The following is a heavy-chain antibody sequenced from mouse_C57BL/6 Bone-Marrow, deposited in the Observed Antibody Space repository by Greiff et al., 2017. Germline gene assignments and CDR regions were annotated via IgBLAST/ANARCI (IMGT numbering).Heavy chain of an antibody. CDR3: ARGGGNSWYFDV. J-gene: IGHJ1*03. Sequence: QVHVKQSGAELARPGASVKLSCKASGYTFTSYGISWVKQRTGQGLEWIGEIYPRSGNTYYNEKFKGKATLTADKSSSTAYMELRSLTSEDSAVYFCARGGGNSWYFDVWGTGTTVTVSS. D-gene: IGHD2-1*01. CDR1: GYTFTSYG. CDR2: IYPRSGNT. V-gene: IGHV1-81*01.